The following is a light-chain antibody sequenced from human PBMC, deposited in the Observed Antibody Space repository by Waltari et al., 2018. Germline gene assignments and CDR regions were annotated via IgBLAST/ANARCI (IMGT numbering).Light chain of an antibody. V-gene: IGKV3-15*01. CDR2: GAS. J-gene: IGKJ1*01. Sequence: MTQSPSTLSASVGDRVTITCRASQSVNINVAWYQQKPGQGPRLLIYGASTRATAIPARFSGSGSGTDFTLTISSLQSEDFAVYYCQQYNNWPPWTFDQGTKVEIK. CDR1: QSVNIN. CDR3: QQYNNWPPWT.